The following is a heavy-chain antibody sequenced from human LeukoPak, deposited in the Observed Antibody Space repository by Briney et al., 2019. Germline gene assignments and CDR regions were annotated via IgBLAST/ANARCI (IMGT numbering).Heavy chain of an antibody. CDR2: IYYSGST. Sequence: SETLSLTCTVSGGSISSGDYYWSWIRQPPGKGLEWIGYIYYSGSTYYNPSLKSRVTISVDTSKNQFSLKLSSVTAADTAVYYCARSELLWFGGVNSGFDYWGQGTLVTVSS. CDR1: GGSISSGDYY. J-gene: IGHJ4*02. CDR3: ARSELLWFGGVNSGFDY. D-gene: IGHD3-10*01. V-gene: IGHV4-30-4*02.